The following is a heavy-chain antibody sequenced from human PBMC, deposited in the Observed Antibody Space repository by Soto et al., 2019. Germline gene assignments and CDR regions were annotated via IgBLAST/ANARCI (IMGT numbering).Heavy chain of an antibody. J-gene: IGHJ6*02. D-gene: IGHD6-13*01. V-gene: IGHV5-10-1*01. CDR1: GYSFTSYW. Sequence: GGSLKISCKGSGYSFTSYWISWVRQMPGKGLEWMGRIDPSDSYTNYSPSFQGHVTISADKSISTAYLQWSSLKASGTAMYYCARLGSSSWYYYYGMDVWGQGTTVSVSS. CDR3: ARLGSSSWYYYYGMDV. CDR2: IDPSDSYT.